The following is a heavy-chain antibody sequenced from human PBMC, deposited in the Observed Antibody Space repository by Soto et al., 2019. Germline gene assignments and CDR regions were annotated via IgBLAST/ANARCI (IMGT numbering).Heavy chain of an antibody. CDR3: ARDRGGYYHPRDFDY. J-gene: IGHJ4*02. Sequence: QVQLVESGGGVVQPGRSLRLSCAASGFTFSSYAMHWVRQAPGKGLEWVAVISYDGSNKYYADSVKGRFTISRDNSKNTLYLQMNSLRAEDTAVYYCARDRGGYYHPRDFDYWGQGTLVTVSS. V-gene: IGHV3-30-3*01. CDR1: GFTFSSYA. CDR2: ISYDGSNK. D-gene: IGHD3-22*01.